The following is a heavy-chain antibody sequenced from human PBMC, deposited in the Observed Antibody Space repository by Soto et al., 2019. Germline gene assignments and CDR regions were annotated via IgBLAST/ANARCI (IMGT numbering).Heavy chain of an antibody. Sequence: LRLSCAASGFTFSSYAMGWVRQGPGKGLEWVAVVSIGGSTHYADSVRGRFTISRDNSKNTLSLQMNSLTAEDTAVYFCAKRRGAGGHFDYWGQGALVTISS. CDR3: AKRRGAGGHFDY. D-gene: IGHD2-15*01. CDR2: VSIGGST. J-gene: IGHJ4*02. CDR1: GFTFSSYA. V-gene: IGHV3-23*01.